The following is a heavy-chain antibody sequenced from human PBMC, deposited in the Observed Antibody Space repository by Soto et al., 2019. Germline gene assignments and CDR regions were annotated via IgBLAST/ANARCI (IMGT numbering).Heavy chain of an antibody. CDR1: GFTFSDYY. D-gene: IGHD3-22*01. CDR2: ISSSDSIV. CDR3: ARDLGYYDSSGYFDY. V-gene: IGHV3-11*01. J-gene: IGHJ4*02. Sequence: GGSLRLSCAASGFTFSDYYMSWIRQAPGKGLEWVSYISSSDSIVSYADSVKGRFTISRDNAKNSLYLQMNSLRAEDTAVYSCARDLGYYDSSGYFDYWGQGTLVTVSS.